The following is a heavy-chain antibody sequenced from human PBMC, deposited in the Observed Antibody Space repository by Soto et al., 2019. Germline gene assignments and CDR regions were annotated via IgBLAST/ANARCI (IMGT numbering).Heavy chain of an antibody. Sequence: PGVSLRLSCAASGFTFSSFGMHWVRQAPGKGLEWVAVISYDGTEEKYADSVKGRATVSRDNSKNTVYLQMNRLRGDDSAIYYCAKGRFDVVTISPFDHWGQGNLVTVSS. J-gene: IGHJ4*01. V-gene: IGHV3-30*18. CDR2: ISYDGTEE. CDR3: AKGRFDVVTISPFDH. CDR1: GFTFSSFG. D-gene: IGHD3-3*02.